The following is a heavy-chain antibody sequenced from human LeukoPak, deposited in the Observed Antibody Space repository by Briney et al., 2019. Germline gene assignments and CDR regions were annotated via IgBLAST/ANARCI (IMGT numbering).Heavy chain of an antibody. CDR1: GFTFSSYA. Sequence: GGSLRLSCAASGFTFSSYAMRWVRQAPGKGLEWVAVISYDGSNKYYADSVKGRFTISRDNSKNTLYLQMNSLRAEDTAVYYCAKDPSRGRWELPEYYFDYWGQGTLVTVSS. CDR3: AKDPSRGRWELPEYYFDY. J-gene: IGHJ4*02. V-gene: IGHV3-30*04. CDR2: ISYDGSNK. D-gene: IGHD1-26*01.